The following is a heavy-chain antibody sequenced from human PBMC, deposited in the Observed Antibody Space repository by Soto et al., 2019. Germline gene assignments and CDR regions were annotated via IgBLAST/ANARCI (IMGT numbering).Heavy chain of an antibody. CDR3: VYYCAKSNYGGDDYFQYGLDV. Sequence: SVKGSCKSYGFRFTGYGLHCVRHAPAQVLHFIGCINPKSGATDYAQKFQGRVTMTREMSTNTAYLELSGLRSDDTADDTAVYYCAKSNYGGDDYFQYGLDVWGQGTTVTVSS. CDR1: GFRFTGYG. D-gene: IGHD2-21*02. CDR2: INPKSGAT. J-gene: IGHJ6*02. V-gene: IGHV1-2*02.